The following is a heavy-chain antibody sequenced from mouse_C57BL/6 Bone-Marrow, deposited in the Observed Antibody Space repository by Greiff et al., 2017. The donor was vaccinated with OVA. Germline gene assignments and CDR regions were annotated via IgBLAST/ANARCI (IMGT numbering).Heavy chain of an antibody. CDR2: INPYNGDT. D-gene: IGHD1-1*01. V-gene: IGHV1-20*01. CDR3: ARRSLYGSSYWDFYFDY. J-gene: IGHJ2*01. CDR1: GYSFTGYF. Sequence: EVQLQQSGPELVKPGDSVKISCKASGYSFTGYFMNWVMQSHGKSLEWIGRINPYNGDTFYNQKFKGKATLTVDKSSSTAHMELRSLTSEDSAVYYCARRSLYGSSYWDFYFDYWGQGTTLTVSS.